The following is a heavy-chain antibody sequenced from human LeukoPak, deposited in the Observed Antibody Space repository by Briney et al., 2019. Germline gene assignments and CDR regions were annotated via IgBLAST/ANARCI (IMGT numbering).Heavy chain of an antibody. CDR2: ISYDGSNK. CDR3: ARDGRYYDSSGPVDY. Sequence: GGSLRLSCAASGFTFSSYAMHWVRQAPGKGLEWVAVISYDGSNKYYADSVKGRFTISRDNSKNTLYLQMNSLRAEDTAVYYCARDGRYYDSSGPVDYWGQGTLVTVSS. V-gene: IGHV3-30-3*01. D-gene: IGHD3-22*01. CDR1: GFTFSSYA. J-gene: IGHJ4*02.